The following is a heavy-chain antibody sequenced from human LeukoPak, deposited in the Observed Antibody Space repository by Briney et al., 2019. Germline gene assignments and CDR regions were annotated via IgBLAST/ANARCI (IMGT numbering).Heavy chain of an antibody. CDR2: ISYDGSNK. V-gene: IGHV3-30*04. CDR3: ARGLTYYYGSGKYDYYYGMDV. CDR1: GFTFSSYA. D-gene: IGHD3-10*01. Sequence: GGSLRLSCAASGFTFSSYAMHWVRQAPGKGLEWVAVISYDGSNKYYADSVKGRFTISRDNSKNTLYLQMQSLRAEDTAVYYCARGLTYYYGSGKYDYYYGMDVWGKGTTVTVSS. J-gene: IGHJ6*04.